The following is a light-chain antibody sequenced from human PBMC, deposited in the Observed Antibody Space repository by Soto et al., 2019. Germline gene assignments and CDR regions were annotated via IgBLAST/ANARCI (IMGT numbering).Light chain of an antibody. CDR2: DDD. V-gene: IGLV6-57*03. Sequence: NFMLTQPHSVSESPGKTVIISYTRSSGTIANNYVQWYQQRPGSAPTAVIYDDDQRPSGVSDRFSGSIDRSSNSASLTISGLKTEDEADYYCQSYDNLNLLVFGGGTKLTVL. J-gene: IGLJ2*01. CDR1: SGTIANNY. CDR3: QSYDNLNLLV.